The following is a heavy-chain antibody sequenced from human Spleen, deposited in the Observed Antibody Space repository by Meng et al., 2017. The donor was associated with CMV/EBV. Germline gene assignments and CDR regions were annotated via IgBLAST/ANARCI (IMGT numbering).Heavy chain of an antibody. CDR1: GFTFSNYA. V-gene: IGHV3-33*08. D-gene: IGHD3-3*01. CDR3: AKGPTDFWSGYYIVS. Sequence: SGFTFSNYAMSWVRQAPGKGLQWVALIWYDGSNEYYADSVQGRFSISRDNSKNTLYLQMNSLRAEDTAVYYCAKGPTDFWSGYYIVSWGQGTLVTVSS. J-gene: IGHJ5*02. CDR2: IWYDGSNE.